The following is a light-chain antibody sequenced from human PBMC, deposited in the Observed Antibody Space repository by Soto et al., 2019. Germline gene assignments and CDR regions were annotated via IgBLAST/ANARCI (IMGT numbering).Light chain of an antibody. CDR3: SSYVGSKV. V-gene: IGLV2-8*01. CDR2: EVS. Sequence: QSALTQPPSASGSLGQSVTISCTGTSSDVGGYNYVSWYQQHPGKAPKLMISEVSKRPSGVPDRFSGSKSGNTASLTVSGLQAEDEADYYCSSYVGSKVFGGGTMLTVL. CDR1: SSDVGGYNY. J-gene: IGLJ3*02.